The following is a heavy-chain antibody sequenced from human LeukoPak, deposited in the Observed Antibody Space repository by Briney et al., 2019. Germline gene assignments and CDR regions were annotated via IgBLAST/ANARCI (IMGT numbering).Heavy chain of an antibody. CDR1: GGSFSGYY. V-gene: IGHV4-34*01. CDR2: INHSGST. J-gene: IGHJ5*02. D-gene: IGHD6-19*01. Sequence: SETLSLTCAVYGGSFSGYYWSWIRQPPGKGLERIGEINHSGSTNYNPSLKSRVTISVDTSKNQFSLKLSSVTAADTAVYYCARGRVLGAVAAKRRDNWFDPWGQGTLVTVSS. CDR3: ARGRVLGAVAAKRRDNWFDP.